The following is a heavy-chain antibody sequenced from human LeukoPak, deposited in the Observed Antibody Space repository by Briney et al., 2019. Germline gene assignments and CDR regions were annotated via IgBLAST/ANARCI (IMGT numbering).Heavy chain of an antibody. CDR1: GFTFSSYT. D-gene: IGHD7-27*01. J-gene: IGHJ4*02. Sequence: GGSLRLSCTASGFTFSSYTMTWVRQAPGKGLKWVSTITTGDGNTYYADSVKGRFTVSRDDSKNTLYLQMNCLRAEDTAVYYCAKDGGLWVSAHWGDSWGRGTLVTVSS. CDR3: AKDGGLWVSAHWGDS. CDR2: ITTGDGNT. V-gene: IGHV3-23*01.